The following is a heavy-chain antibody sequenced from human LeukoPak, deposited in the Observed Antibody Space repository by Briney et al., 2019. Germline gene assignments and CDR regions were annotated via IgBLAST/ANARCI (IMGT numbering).Heavy chain of an antibody. D-gene: IGHD3-10*01. J-gene: IGHJ4*02. CDR1: GDSVSSNSAA. CDR2: TYYRSKWYN. CDR3: AREVGLLWSPIQYYFDY. Sequence: SQTLSLTCAISGDSVSSNSAAWNWIRQSPSRGLEWLGRTYYRSKWYNDYAVSVKSRITINPDTSKNQFSLQLNSVTPEDTAVYYCAREVGLLWSPIQYYFDYWGQGTLVTVSS. V-gene: IGHV6-1*01.